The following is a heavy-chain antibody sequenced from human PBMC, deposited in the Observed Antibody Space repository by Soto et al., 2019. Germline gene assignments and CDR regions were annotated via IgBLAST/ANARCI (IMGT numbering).Heavy chain of an antibody. CDR1: GFTFSSYD. CDR2: IGTDGDT. Sequence: EVQLVESGGGLVQPGGSLRLSCAASGFTFSSYDMHWVRQATGKGLEWVSGIGTDGDTYYPGSVKGRFTISKENAKNSLYLQMNSLRAEDTAVYYCARELLQYCDKGICPYDYWGQGTLVTVSS. V-gene: IGHV3-13*01. D-gene: IGHD2-8*01. J-gene: IGHJ4*02. CDR3: ARELLQYCDKGICPYDY.